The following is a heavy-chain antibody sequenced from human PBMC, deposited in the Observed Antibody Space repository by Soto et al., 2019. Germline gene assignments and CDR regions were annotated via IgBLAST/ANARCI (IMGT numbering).Heavy chain of an antibody. D-gene: IGHD2-21*02. CDR2: INAGTGNT. CDR3: SRSSSRNAQFSDCPPDY. CDR1: GYTLISYA. Sequence: ASVKVSCKASGYTLISYAMHWVRQAHGQRLEWMGWINAGTGNTKYSQKFQGRVTITRDTSASTAYMELSSLRSGDTAVYYCSRSSSRNAQFSDCPPDYCGQGTLVTVSS. J-gene: IGHJ4*02. V-gene: IGHV1-3*01.